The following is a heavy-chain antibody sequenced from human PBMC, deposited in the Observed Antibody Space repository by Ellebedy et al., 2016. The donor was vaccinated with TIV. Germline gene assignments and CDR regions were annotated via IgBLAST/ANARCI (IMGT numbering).Heavy chain of an antibody. CDR1: GFSFRSYW. CDR2: IRQDGGDM. Sequence: GESLKISCATSGFSFRSYWMSWVRQAPGKGLEWVANIRQDGGDMYYVDSVKGRFTISRDNAKNSLYLLINNLSAEDTAVYYCATDGSHGDYVFPRHAFEMWGQGTMVTVSS. CDR3: ATDGSHGDYVFPRHAFEM. D-gene: IGHD4-17*01. V-gene: IGHV3-7*01. J-gene: IGHJ3*02.